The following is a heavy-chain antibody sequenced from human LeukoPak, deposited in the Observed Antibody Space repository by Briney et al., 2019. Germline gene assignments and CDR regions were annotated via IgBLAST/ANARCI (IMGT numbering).Heavy chain of an antibody. CDR3: AKHPDRHCSGGSRYSVKFAFDI. J-gene: IGHJ3*02. D-gene: IGHD2-15*01. CDR1: GSIFTSYC. V-gene: IGHV5-51*01. Sequence: GASLEISCEGCGSIFTSYCGGWVRHLPEKALEWMGIIYPCDSDTIYSPSFQGQVTISADKSNHTAYLQWSSLEASDNGMYYRAKHPDRHCSGGSRYSVKFAFDIWGQGTMVTVSS. CDR2: IYPCDSDT.